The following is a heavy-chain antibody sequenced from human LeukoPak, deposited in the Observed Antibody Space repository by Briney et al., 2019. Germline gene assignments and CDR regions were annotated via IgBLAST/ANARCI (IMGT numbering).Heavy chain of an antibody. V-gene: IGHV4-39*07. D-gene: IGHD4-11*01. J-gene: IGHJ4*02. Sequence: PSETLSLTCTVSGGSISSDSYYWAWIRQPPGKGLEWIASIYYSGSTYYNPSLKSRVTISVDTSKNQFSLKLSSVTAADTAVYYCARVPMTTVTVFLRKEYYFDYWGQGTLVTVSS. CDR1: GGSISSDSYY. CDR2: IYYSGST. CDR3: ARVPMTTVTVFLRKEYYFDY.